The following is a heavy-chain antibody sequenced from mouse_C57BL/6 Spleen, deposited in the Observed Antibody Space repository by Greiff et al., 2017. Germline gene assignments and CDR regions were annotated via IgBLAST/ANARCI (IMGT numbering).Heavy chain of an antibody. Sequence: EVKLVESGGGLVKPGGSLKLSCAASGFTFSSYAMSWVRQTPEKRLEWVATISDGGSYTYYPDNVKGRFTISRDNAKNNRYLQMSHLKSEDTAMYYCARDEVTGFAYWGQGTLVTVSA. J-gene: IGHJ3*01. V-gene: IGHV5-4*01. CDR1: GFTFSSYA. CDR2: ISDGGSYT. D-gene: IGHD2-13*01. CDR3: ARDEVTGFAY.